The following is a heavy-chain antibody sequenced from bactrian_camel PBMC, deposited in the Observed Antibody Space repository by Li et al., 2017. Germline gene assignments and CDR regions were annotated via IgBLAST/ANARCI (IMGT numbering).Heavy chain of an antibody. J-gene: IGHJ7*01. V-gene: IGHV3S40*01. Sequence: DVQLVESGGGLVQPGGSLRLSCAASGFTFSSYDMSWVRQAPGKGLEWVSIINTAGGMTYYAETVKGRFTISRDNGKNTVYLRLNSLKTEDMAMYYCAKVIYNGMDYWGKGTQVTVS. CDR1: GFTFSSYD. CDR2: INTAGGMT.